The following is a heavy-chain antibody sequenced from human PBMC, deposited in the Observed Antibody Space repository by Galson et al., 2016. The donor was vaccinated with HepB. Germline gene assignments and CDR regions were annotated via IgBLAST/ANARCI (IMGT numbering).Heavy chain of an antibody. J-gene: IGHJ4*02. CDR2: IYYSGST. CDR1: GGSISSYY. Sequence: QVQLQESGPGLVKPSETLSLTCTVSGGSISSYYWSWIRQPPGQGLEWIGYIYYSGSTSYNPSFKSRVTISVDTSKNQFSLKLRSVTAADTAVYYCARNRDSSSYYSLDYWGQGTPVTVSS. V-gene: IGHV4-59*01. D-gene: IGHD3-22*01. CDR3: ARNRDSSSYYSLDY.